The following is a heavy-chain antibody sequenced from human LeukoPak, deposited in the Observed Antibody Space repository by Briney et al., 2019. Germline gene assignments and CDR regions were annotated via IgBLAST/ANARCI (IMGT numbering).Heavy chain of an antibody. CDR3: AKSDCGGDCHLLDY. D-gene: IGHD2-21*02. Sequence: GGSLRLSCAASGFTFSTYAMSWVRQAPGKGLEWVSHFGGSGGTIYYADSVRGRFTISRDNSKNTLYLQMNSLRTEDTAVYYCAKSDCGGDCHLLDYWGQGTLVTVSS. J-gene: IGHJ4*02. CDR1: GFTFSTYA. V-gene: IGHV3-23*01. CDR2: FGGSGGTI.